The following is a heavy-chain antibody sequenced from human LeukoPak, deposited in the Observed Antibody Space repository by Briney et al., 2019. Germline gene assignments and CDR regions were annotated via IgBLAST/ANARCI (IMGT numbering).Heavy chain of an antibody. D-gene: IGHD5-12*01. CDR2: IYHSEST. CDR3: ARISFETRGYSGYDTYYFDY. CDR1: GGSISNYY. J-gene: IGHJ4*02. V-gene: IGHV4-59*01. Sequence: SETLSLTCTVSGGSISNYYWSWIRQPPGKGLEWIGYIYHSESTQYNPSLKSRVSISVDTSKKEFFLKLYSVTAADTAVYYCARISFETRGYSGYDTYYFDYWGQGILVTVSS.